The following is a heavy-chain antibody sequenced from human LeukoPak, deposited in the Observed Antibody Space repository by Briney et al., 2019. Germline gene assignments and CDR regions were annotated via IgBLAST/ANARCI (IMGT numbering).Heavy chain of an antibody. CDR3: AKAEAALNDDAFDN. J-gene: IGHJ3*02. D-gene: IGHD1-1*01. V-gene: IGHV3-30*02. CDR2: IRYDGSNK. CDR1: GFTFSSYG. Sequence: PGGSLRLSCAASGFTFSSYGMHWVRQAPGKGLEWVAFIRYDGSNKYYADSVKGRFTISRDNSKNTLYLQMNSLRAEDTAVYYCAKAEAALNDDAFDNWGQGTMVTVSS.